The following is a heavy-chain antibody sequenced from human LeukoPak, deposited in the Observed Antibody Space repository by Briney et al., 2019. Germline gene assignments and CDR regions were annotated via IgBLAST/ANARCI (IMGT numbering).Heavy chain of an antibody. CDR3: ARRAGAYSHPYDY. CDR2: IYSDNT. Sequence: PAGGSLRLSCTVSGFTVSSNSMSWVRQAPGKGLEWVSFIYSDNTHYSDSVKGRFTISRDNSKNTLYLQMNSLRAEDTAVYYCARRAGAYSHPYDYWGRGTLVTVSS. J-gene: IGHJ4*02. D-gene: IGHD4/OR15-4a*01. V-gene: IGHV3-53*01. CDR1: GFTVSSNS.